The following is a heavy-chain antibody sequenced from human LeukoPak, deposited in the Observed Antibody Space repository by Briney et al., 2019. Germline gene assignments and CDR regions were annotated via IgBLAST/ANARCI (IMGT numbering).Heavy chain of an antibody. Sequence: GGSLRLSCAASGFTFSSYSLSWVRQAPGKGLEVVSAISGSGGSTYYADSVKGRFTISRDNSKNTLYLQMNSLRAEDTAVYYCAKQRVAGAPFFDYWGQGILVTVSS. CDR1: GFTFSSYS. CDR3: AKQRVAGAPFFDY. V-gene: IGHV3-23*01. J-gene: IGHJ4*02. CDR2: ISGSGGST. D-gene: IGHD6-19*01.